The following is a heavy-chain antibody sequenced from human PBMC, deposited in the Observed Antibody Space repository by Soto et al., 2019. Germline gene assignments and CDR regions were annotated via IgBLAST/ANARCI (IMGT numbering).Heavy chain of an antibody. CDR2: INPSGGST. CDR1: GYTFTSYY. CDR3: ARGLYYYDSSGYSPGDAFDI. Sequence: QVQLVQSGAEVKKPGASVKVSCKASGYTFTSYYMHWVRQAPGQGLEWMGIINPSGGSTSYAQKCQGRVTMTRDTSTSTVYMELSSLRSEDTAVYYCARGLYYYDSSGYSPGDAFDIWGQGTMVTVSS. V-gene: IGHV1-46*01. J-gene: IGHJ3*02. D-gene: IGHD3-22*01.